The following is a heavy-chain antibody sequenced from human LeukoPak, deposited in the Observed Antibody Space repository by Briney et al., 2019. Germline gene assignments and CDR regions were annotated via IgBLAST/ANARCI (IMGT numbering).Heavy chain of an antibody. J-gene: IGHJ4*02. CDR3: VRENGGILDY. V-gene: IGHV3-9*02. D-gene: IGHD2-8*01. CDR1: GFTSDDYA. Sequence: SLRLSCETSGFTSDDYAMHWVRHAPGKGLEWVSGISRNSADINYTDSVKGRFTISTDIAKNSLCLQKNTLRPENTAFYYCVRENGGILDYWGQGTLITVSS. CDR2: ISRNSADI.